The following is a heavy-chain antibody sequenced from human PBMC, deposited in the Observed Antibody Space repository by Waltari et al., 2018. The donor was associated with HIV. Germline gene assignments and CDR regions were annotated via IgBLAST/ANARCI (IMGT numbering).Heavy chain of an antibody. J-gene: IGHJ4*02. V-gene: IGHV1-18*01. CDR1: GYTFTRYG. CDR2: ISACNGDT. Sequence: QVQLVQSGTEVKKPGASVKVSCKASGYTFTRYGISWVRQAPGQGLEWMGWISACNGDTSYVQKFQGRVTMTTDKSTSTAFMELRSLTSDDTAIYFCAKVYSTGWQGGDYFDYWGQGTPVTVSS. D-gene: IGHD6-19*01. CDR3: AKVYSTGWQGGDYFDY.